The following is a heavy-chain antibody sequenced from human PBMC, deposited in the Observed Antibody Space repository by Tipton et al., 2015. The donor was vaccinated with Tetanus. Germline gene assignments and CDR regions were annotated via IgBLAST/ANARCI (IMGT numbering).Heavy chain of an antibody. CDR1: GGSTSSYY. J-gene: IGHJ4*02. CDR3: ARASHFQWERVRLDY. D-gene: IGHD1-1*01. Sequence: TLSLTCTVSGGSTSSYYWSWIRQSAAMGLEWIGRINTSGSSDYNPSLKGRVTMSIDTSGNRFSLDLTSVTAADTAIYYCARASHFQWERVRLDYWGQGLRVTVSS. CDR2: INTSGSS. V-gene: IGHV4-4*07.